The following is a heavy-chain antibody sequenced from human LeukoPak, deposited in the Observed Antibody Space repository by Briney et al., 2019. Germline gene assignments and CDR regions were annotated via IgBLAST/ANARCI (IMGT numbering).Heavy chain of an antibody. CDR1: GFTFSSYA. V-gene: IGHV3-23*01. Sequence: GGSLRLSCAASGFTFSSYAMSWVRQAPGKGLEWVSTISGSAGSTYYADSVKGRFTISRDNAKNSLYLQMNSLRAEDTAVYYCARDQDWNDRGGLDYWGQGTLVTVSS. CDR3: ARDQDWNDRGGLDY. CDR2: ISGSAGST. D-gene: IGHD1-1*01. J-gene: IGHJ4*02.